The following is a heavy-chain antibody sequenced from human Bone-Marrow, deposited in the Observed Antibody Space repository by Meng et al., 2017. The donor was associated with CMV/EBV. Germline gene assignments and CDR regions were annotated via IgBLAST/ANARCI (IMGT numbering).Heavy chain of an antibody. CDR1: GESFSPYY. V-gene: IGHV4-34*01. J-gene: IGHJ4*02. D-gene: IGHD3-22*01. Sequence: QVQPQQWGAGMLKPSETLSLTRAGYGESFSPYYWTWIRQPPGKGLEWIGEINHSGSTNYNPSLQSRVTISVDTSKNQFSLKLTSVTAADSALYYCARGKYSGGYYPLDYWGQGTLVTVSS. CDR2: INHSGST. CDR3: ARGKYSGGYYPLDY.